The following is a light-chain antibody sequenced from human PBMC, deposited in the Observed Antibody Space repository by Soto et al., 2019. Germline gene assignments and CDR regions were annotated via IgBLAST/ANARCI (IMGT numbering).Light chain of an antibody. Sequence: AIRMTQSPSSFSASIVDRVTITCRASQGISSYLAWYQQKPGKAPKLLIYAASTLQSGVPSRFSGSGSGTDFTLTISCLPSEDFATYYCQQYYSYPWTFGQGTKVDI. CDR3: QQYYSYPWT. V-gene: IGKV1-8*01. CDR2: AAS. J-gene: IGKJ1*01. CDR1: QGISSY.